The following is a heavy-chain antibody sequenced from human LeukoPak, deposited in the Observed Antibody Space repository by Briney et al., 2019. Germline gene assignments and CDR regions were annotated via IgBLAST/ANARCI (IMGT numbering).Heavy chain of an antibody. J-gene: IGHJ4*02. V-gene: IGHV3-53*01. CDR3: TRLLPSSHHFFDS. D-gene: IGHD6-6*01. CDR2: IYGGGDT. Sequence: GGSLRLSCAVSGFTVSNDFMSWVRQAPGKGLEWVSVIYGGGDTYYADSVRGRFTISRDNFENTLFLQMDSLRAEDTAVYYCTRLLPSSHHFFDSWGQGTLVTVSS. CDR1: GFTVSNDF.